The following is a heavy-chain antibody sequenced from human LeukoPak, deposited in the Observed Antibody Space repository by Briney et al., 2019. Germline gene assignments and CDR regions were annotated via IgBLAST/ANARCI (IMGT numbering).Heavy chain of an antibody. CDR3: ARELHVERDDY. CDR2: ISANDGKT. CDR1: GFVFTNYG. Sequence: ASVKVSCKASGFVFTNYGFTWVRQAPGQGLEWMGWISANDGKTHYSEKHQGRVTMSTDTVTSTAYMELRSLRSDDTAVYYCARELHVERDDYWGQGTLVTVSS. D-gene: IGHD1-1*01. J-gene: IGHJ4*02. V-gene: IGHV1-18*01.